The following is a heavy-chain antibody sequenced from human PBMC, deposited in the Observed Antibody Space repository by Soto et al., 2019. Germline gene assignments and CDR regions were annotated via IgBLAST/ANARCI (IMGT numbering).Heavy chain of an antibody. J-gene: IGHJ4*02. CDR2: ISWNSGSL. D-gene: IGHD3-3*01. CDR3: VRVWGGRCVDY. Sequence: EVQLVESGGGLVQPGRSLRLSCAASGFTFDDFAMDWVRQGPGKGLEWVSGISWNSGSLAYADSVKGRFTISRDNAKNSLYLQMDSLRVEDTALYYCVRVWGGRCVDYWGQGTLVTVSA. V-gene: IGHV3-9*01. CDR1: GFTFDDFA.